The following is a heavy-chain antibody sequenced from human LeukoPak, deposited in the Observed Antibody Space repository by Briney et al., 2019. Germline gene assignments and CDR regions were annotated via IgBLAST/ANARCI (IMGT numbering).Heavy chain of an antibody. CDR1: GFTFSSYS. D-gene: IGHD6-13*01. J-gene: IGHJ6*03. Sequence: PGGSLRLSCAASGFTFSSYSMNWVRQAPGKGLEWVSYIDSDTDDIHYADSVKGRFTISRDNAKNSLYLQMNSLRAEDTAVYYCAKGEVAAAGYIWFYYYYMDVWGKGTTVTVSS. CDR3: AKGEVAAAGYIWFYYYYMDV. V-gene: IGHV3-21*04. CDR2: IDSDTDDI.